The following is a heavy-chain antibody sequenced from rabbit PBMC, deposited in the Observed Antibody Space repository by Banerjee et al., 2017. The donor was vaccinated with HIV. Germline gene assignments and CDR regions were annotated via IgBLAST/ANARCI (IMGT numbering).Heavy chain of an antibody. D-gene: IGHD7-1*01. J-gene: IGHJ4*01. CDR2: IWTGNSKT. CDR3: ARDLTGVTGWNFNL. CDR1: GFTLSSYW. V-gene: IGHV1S45*01. Sequence: QEQLVESGGGLVQPEGSLTLTCTASGFTLSSYWMCWVRQAPGKGLEWIGCIWTGNSKTAYANWAKGRFTISKTSWTTVTLQMTSLTAADTATYFCARDLTGVTGWNFNLWGQGTLVTVS.